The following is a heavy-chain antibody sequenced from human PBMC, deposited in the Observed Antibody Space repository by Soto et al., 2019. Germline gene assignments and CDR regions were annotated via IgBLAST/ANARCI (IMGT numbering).Heavy chain of an antibody. CDR3: ARSIFGGVTAGY. Sequence: QVQLQESGPGLVKPSQTLSLTCTVSGGSISSGDYYWSWIRQPPGKGLEWIGYMYYSGSTHYNPSLKSRVNISVDTSKNQFALKMSSVTAADTAVYYCARSIFGGVTAGYWGQGTLLTVSS. D-gene: IGHD3-3*01. V-gene: IGHV4-30-4*01. J-gene: IGHJ4*02. CDR2: MYYSGST. CDR1: GGSISSGDYY.